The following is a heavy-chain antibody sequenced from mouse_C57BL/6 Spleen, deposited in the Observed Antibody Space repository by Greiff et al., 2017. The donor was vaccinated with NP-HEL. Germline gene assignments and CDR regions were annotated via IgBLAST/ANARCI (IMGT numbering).Heavy chain of an antibody. J-gene: IGHJ3*01. V-gene: IGHV1-4*01. Sequence: VQLQESGAELARPGASVKMSCKASGYTFPSYTLHWVKQRPGQGLEWIGYINPSSGYTKYNQKFKDKATLTADKSSSTAYMQLSSLTSEDSAVYYCAREGSGYVIFAYWGQGTLVTVSA. CDR3: AREGSGYVIFAY. CDR2: INPSSGYT. CDR1: GYTFPSYT. D-gene: IGHD3-2*02.